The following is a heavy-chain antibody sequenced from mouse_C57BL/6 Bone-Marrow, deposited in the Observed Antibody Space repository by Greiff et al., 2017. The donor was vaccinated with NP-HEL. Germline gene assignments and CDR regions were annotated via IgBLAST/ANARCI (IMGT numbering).Heavy chain of an antibody. CDR1: GYTFTSYW. J-gene: IGHJ4*01. V-gene: IGHV1-7*01. Sequence: QVQLKESGAELAKPGASVKLSCKASGYTFTSYWMHWVKQRPGQGLEWIGYINPSSGYTKYNQKFKDKATLTADKSSSTAYMQLSSLTYEDSAIYYCARWGLITTVVARSMDYWGQGTSVTVTS. CDR3: ARWGLITTVVARSMDY. CDR2: INPSSGYT. D-gene: IGHD1-1*01.